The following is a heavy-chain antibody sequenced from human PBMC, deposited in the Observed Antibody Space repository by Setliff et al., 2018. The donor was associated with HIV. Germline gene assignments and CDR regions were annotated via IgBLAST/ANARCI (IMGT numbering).Heavy chain of an antibody. CDR3: ARAPGAYYYDSSGYPIGIRFDY. Sequence: SETLSLTCTVSGGSISCGSYYWSWMRQPAGKGLEWIGHIYTSGSTNYNPSLKSRVTISVDTSKNQFSLKLSSVTAADTAVYYCARAPGAYYYDSSGYPIGIRFDYWGQGTLVTVSS. CDR1: GGSISCGSYY. J-gene: IGHJ4*02. V-gene: IGHV4-61*09. CDR2: IYTSGST. D-gene: IGHD3-22*01.